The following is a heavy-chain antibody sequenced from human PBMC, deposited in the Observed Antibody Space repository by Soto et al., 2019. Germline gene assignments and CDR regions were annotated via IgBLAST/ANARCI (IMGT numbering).Heavy chain of an antibody. CDR1: GFTFSSYA. CDR3: AREPITMIVVVDGRGAFDI. Sequence: LRLSCAASGFTFSSYAMHWVRQAPGKGLEWVAVISYDGSNKYYADSVKGRFTISRDNSKNTLYLQMNSLRAEDTAVYYCAREPITMIVVVDGRGAFDIWGQGTMVTVSS. D-gene: IGHD3-22*01. CDR2: ISYDGSNK. J-gene: IGHJ3*02. V-gene: IGHV3-30-3*01.